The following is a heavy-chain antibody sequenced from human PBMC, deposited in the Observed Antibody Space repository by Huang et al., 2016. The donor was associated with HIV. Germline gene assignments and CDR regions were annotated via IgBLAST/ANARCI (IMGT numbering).Heavy chain of an antibody. D-gene: IGHD6-13*01. J-gene: IGHJ6*04. V-gene: IGHV1-8*02. CDR3: AKGRGGKQQLITQSFYYYYCMDV. Sequence: QVQLVQSGAEVRTPGASVKVSCKASGYIFTNYDIHWVRRATGQGIEWMGWMNAASGNRVFAQKCQGRVTFTTNATESTDYMELSNLRSDDTAVDFCAKGRGGKQQLITQSFYYYYCMDVWGGGTTVTVSS. CDR2: MNAASGNR. CDR1: GYIFTNYD.